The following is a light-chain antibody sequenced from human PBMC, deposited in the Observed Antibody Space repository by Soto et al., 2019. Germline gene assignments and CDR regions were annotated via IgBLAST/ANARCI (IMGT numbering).Light chain of an antibody. Sequence: QSALTQPASVSGSPGQSITISCTGTSSDVGGYNYVSWYQQHPGKAPKLMIYEVSNRPSGVSNRFSGSKSGNTASLTISGLQAEDEADYYCSSYTSGSTPVFGTGTKLTVL. CDR1: SSDVGGYNY. CDR3: SSYTSGSTPV. CDR2: EVS. J-gene: IGLJ1*01. V-gene: IGLV2-14*01.